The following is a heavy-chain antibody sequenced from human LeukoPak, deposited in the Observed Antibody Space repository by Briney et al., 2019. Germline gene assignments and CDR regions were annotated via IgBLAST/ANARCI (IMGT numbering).Heavy chain of an antibody. D-gene: IGHD3-22*01. J-gene: IGHJ4*02. CDR2: ISWNSGSI. CDR1: GFTFDDYA. CDR3: ARDRGWRSGGYYLYYFDF. Sequence: SLRLSCAASGFTFDDYAMHWVRQAPGKGLEWVSGISWNSGSIGYADSVKGRFTISRDNAKNSLYLQMNSLRAEDTAVYFCARDRGWRSGGYYLYYFDFWGQGTLVTVSS. V-gene: IGHV3-9*01.